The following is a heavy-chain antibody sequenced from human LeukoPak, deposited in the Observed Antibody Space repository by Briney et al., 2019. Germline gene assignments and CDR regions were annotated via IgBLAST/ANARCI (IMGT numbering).Heavy chain of an antibody. Sequence: ASVRVSCKASGYIFTGYYMHWMRQAPGQGLEWMGWINPNSGGTNYAQKFQGRVTMTRDTFISTVYMDLSRLRSDDTAVYYCARELWFGEFYFDYWGQGTRVTVSS. CDR1: GYIFTGYY. D-gene: IGHD3-10*01. CDR2: INPNSGGT. V-gene: IGHV1-2*02. J-gene: IGHJ4*02. CDR3: ARELWFGEFYFDY.